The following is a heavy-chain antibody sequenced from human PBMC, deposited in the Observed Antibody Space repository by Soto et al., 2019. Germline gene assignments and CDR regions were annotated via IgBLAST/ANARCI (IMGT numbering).Heavy chain of an antibody. Sequence: SETQSLTSTFSGCSIRSSNFYWGWFRQPPGKGLEWIGSIHYGGSTYYNPSLKSRVTISIDTSKNQFSLNLSSVTAADTAVYYCAKDASCYSCGAWGQGALVTVSS. CDR1: GCSIRSSNFY. D-gene: IGHD2-15*01. V-gene: IGHV4-39*01. CDR2: IHYGGST. CDR3: AKDASCYSCGA. J-gene: IGHJ4*02.